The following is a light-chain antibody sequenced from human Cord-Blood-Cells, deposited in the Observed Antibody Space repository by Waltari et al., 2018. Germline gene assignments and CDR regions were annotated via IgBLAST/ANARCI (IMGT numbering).Light chain of an antibody. CDR3: SSYTSSSTWV. Sequence: QSALTQPASVSGSPGQSITIPCTGTSSAVGGYTYVSWYQQHQGKAPKLMIYDVSNRPSGVSNRFSGSKSGNTASLTISGLQAEDEADYYCSSYTSSSTWVFGGGTKLTVL. J-gene: IGLJ3*02. CDR2: DVS. CDR1: SSAVGGYTY. V-gene: IGLV2-14*03.